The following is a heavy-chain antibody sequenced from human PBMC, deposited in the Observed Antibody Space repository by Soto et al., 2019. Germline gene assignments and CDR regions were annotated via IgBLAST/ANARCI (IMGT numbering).Heavy chain of an antibody. V-gene: IGHV3-20*04. CDR3: ARAKTLGATTPFDY. CDR1: GFTFDDYG. D-gene: IGHD1-26*01. CDR2: NNWNGGST. Sequence: EVQLVESGGGVVRPGGSLRLSCAASGFTFDDYGMSWVRQAPGKGLEWVSGNNWNGGSTGYADSVKVRFTISRDNAKNSLYLQMNSLRAEDTALYYCARAKTLGATTPFDYWGQGTLVTVSS. J-gene: IGHJ4*02.